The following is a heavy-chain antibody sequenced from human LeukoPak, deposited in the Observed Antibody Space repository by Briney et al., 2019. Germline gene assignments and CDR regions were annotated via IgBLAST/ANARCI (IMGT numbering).Heavy chain of an antibody. J-gene: IGHJ5*02. CDR2: IKEDGTTI. V-gene: IGHV3-7*01. Sequence: GWSLRRSCTAAEFTCSNYWMISVGQAPVKGLEWVANIKEDGTTIYYVDSVKGRFTISRDNAKNSLYLQMNSVRDEDTAVYYCARVVDYGWFDPWGQGTLVAVSS. CDR1: EFTCSNYW. D-gene: IGHD3-16*01. CDR3: ARVVDYGWFDP.